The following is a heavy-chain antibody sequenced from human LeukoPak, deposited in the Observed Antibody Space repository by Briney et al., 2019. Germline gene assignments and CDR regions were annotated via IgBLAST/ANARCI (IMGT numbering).Heavy chain of an antibody. J-gene: IGHJ5*02. Sequence: SQTLSLTCTVSGGSISSYYWSWIRQPPGKGLEWIGYIYYSGSTNYNPSLKSRVTISVDTSKNQFSLKLSSVTAADTAVYYCARRPLQYRNWFDPWGQGTLVTVSS. CDR2: IYYSGST. CDR3: ARRPLQYRNWFDP. V-gene: IGHV4-59*01. D-gene: IGHD4-11*01. CDR1: GGSISSYY.